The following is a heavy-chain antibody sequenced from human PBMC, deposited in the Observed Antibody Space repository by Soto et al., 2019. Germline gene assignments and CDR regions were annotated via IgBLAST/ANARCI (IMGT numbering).Heavy chain of an antibody. CDR3: ARDPNLYSGYDSLPFDY. J-gene: IGHJ4*02. V-gene: IGHV1-3*01. CDR1: GYTFTSYA. Sequence: ASVKVSCKASGYTFTSYAMHWVRQAPGQRLEWMGWINAGNGNTKYSQKFQGRVTITRDTSASTAYMELSSLRSEDTAVYYCARDPNLYSGYDSLPFDYWGQGTLVTVSS. D-gene: IGHD5-12*01. CDR2: INAGNGNT.